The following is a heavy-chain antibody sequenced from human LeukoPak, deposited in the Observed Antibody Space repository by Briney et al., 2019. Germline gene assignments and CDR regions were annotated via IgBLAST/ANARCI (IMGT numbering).Heavy chain of an antibody. CDR2: IWYDGSNK. Sequence: PGGSLRLSCSASGFTFSSYGMHWVRQAPAKGLEGVAVIWYDGSNKYYADSVKGRFTISRDNSKNTLYLQMNSLRAEDTAVYYCARKQDYGDYPLDYWGQGTLVTVSS. CDR1: GFTFSSYG. D-gene: IGHD4-17*01. V-gene: IGHV3-33*01. J-gene: IGHJ4*02. CDR3: ARKQDYGDYPLDY.